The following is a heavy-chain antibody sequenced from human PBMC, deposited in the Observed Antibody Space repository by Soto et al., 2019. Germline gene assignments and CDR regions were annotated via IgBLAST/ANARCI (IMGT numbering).Heavy chain of an antibody. CDR3: AKGARSSGWY. V-gene: IGHV3-23*01. Sequence: GGSLSLSCAASLFTFSSYAMSWVRQAPGKGLEWVSAISGSGGTTYYADSVKGRFTISRDNSKNTLYLQMNSLRTEDTAVYYCAKGARSSGWYWGQGTLVTVSS. CDR2: ISGSGGTT. J-gene: IGHJ4*02. D-gene: IGHD6-19*01. CDR1: LFTFSSYA.